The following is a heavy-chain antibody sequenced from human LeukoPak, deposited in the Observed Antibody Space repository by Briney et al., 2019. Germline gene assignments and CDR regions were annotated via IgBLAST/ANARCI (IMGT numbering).Heavy chain of an antibody. Sequence: GRSLRLSCSTSGFTFPDYALSWVRQAPGKGLEWLSFIRSRSIGGAIEYAASVKGRFTISRDDSKSIAYLQIDSLQTEHTAVYYCTRRRYISGYYYMVVWGKGTTVTVSS. CDR3: TRRRYISGYYYMVV. CDR2: IRSRSIGGAI. V-gene: IGHV3-49*04. J-gene: IGHJ6*03. D-gene: IGHD5-18*01. CDR1: GFTFPDYA.